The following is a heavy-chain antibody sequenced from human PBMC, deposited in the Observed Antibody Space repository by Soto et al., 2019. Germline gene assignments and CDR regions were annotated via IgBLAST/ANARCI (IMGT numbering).Heavy chain of an antibody. CDR1: GYTFTSYD. J-gene: IGHJ4*02. Sequence: QVQLVQSGAEVKKPGASVKVSCKASGYTFTSYDINWVRQATGQGLEWMGWMNPNSGNTGYVQKFKGRVSMTRNTAISTADTELSSLRSEDTAVYYCARERSSGWLDYWGQGTLVTVSS. V-gene: IGHV1-8*01. D-gene: IGHD6-19*01. CDR2: MNPNSGNT. CDR3: ARERSSGWLDY.